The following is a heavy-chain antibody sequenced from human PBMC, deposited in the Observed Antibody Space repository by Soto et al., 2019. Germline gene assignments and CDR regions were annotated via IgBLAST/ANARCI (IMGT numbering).Heavy chain of an antibody. CDR3: ARDPGRNYGSGSPYKYYYYYYMDV. V-gene: IGHV3-33*01. CDR2: IWYDGSNK. CDR1: GFTFSSYG. D-gene: IGHD3-10*01. Sequence: GGSLRLSCAASGFTFSSYGMHWVRQAPGKGLEWVAVIWYDGSNKYYADSVKGRFTISRDNSKNTLYLQMNSLRAEDTAVYYCARDPGRNYGSGSPYKYYYYYYMDVWGKGTTVTVSS. J-gene: IGHJ6*03.